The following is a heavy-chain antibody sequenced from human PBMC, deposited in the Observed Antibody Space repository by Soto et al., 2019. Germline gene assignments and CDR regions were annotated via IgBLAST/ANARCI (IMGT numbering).Heavy chain of an antibody. Sequence: SESLSLSCAVSGGSICSGGYSGSWIRQPPGKGLEWIGYIYHSGSTYYNPSLKSRVTISVDRSKNQFSLKLSSVTAADTAVYYCARKGYPNNWFDPWGQRTLVTVYS. D-gene: IGHD1-1*01. CDR3: ARKGYPNNWFDP. J-gene: IGHJ5*02. V-gene: IGHV4-30-2*01. CDR2: IYHSGST. CDR1: GGSICSGGYS.